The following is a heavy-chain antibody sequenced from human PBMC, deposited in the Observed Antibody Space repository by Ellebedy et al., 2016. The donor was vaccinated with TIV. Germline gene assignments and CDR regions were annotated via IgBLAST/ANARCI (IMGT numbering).Heavy chain of an antibody. Sequence: LSLTCAASGFTFSSYSMHWVRQAPGKGLEWVSYIGSATSVIYYADSVKGRFTISRDNAKNSLYLQMNSLRADDTAVYYCARDRGSGWRDFDYWGQGTLVTVSS. CDR1: GFTFSSYS. J-gene: IGHJ4*02. CDR2: IGSATSVI. V-gene: IGHV3-48*04. D-gene: IGHD6-19*01. CDR3: ARDRGSGWRDFDY.